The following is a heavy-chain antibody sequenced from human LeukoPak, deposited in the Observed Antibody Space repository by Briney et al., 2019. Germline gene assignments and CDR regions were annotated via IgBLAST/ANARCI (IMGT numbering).Heavy chain of an antibody. D-gene: IGHD3-10*01. Sequence: SETLSLTCTVSGGSISSYYWSWIRQPPGKGLEWIGYIYYSGSTNYNPSLKSRVTISVGTSKNQFSLKLSSVTAADTAVYYCARVWFGELSNWFDPWGQGTLVTVSS. J-gene: IGHJ5*02. CDR1: GGSISSYY. CDR2: IYYSGST. V-gene: IGHV4-59*01. CDR3: ARVWFGELSNWFDP.